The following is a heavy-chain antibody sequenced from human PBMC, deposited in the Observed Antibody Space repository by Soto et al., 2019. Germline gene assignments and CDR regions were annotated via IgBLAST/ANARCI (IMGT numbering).Heavy chain of an antibody. CDR2: INDSGIT. D-gene: IGHD3-3*01. Sequence: QVQLQQWGAEVLKPSETLSLTCVVNGGSFSGYYWTWIRQPPGKGLEWIGEINDSGITDSNPSLESRVTISVDMSKNQFSIRVNSVTAADTAVYHCARGRSSVPDRRGIGYYGLDVWGQGTTVTVSS. J-gene: IGHJ6*02. CDR3: ARGRSSVPDRRGIGYYGLDV. CDR1: GGSFSGYY. V-gene: IGHV4-34*01.